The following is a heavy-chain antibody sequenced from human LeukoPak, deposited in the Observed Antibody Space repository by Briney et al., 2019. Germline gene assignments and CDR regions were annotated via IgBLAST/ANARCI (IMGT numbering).Heavy chain of an antibody. Sequence: KASETLSLTCTVSGGSISSHYWSWIRQSPGKGLEWIGYIYYSGSTNYNPSLKSRVTFSVDTSRNQFSLKLSSVTAADTAVYYYAGMRDWFDPWGQGTLVTVSS. CDR3: AGMRDWFDP. CDR1: GGSISSHY. V-gene: IGHV4-59*11. J-gene: IGHJ5*02. CDR2: IYYSGST.